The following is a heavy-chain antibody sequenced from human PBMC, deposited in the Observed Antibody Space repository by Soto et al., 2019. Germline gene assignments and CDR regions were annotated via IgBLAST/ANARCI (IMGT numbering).Heavy chain of an antibody. V-gene: IGHV4-59*08. CDR2: IYYSGST. CDR1: GGSISSYY. J-gene: IGHJ6*03. CDR3: ARWLGEVVAATPVEYYYYYMDV. D-gene: IGHD2-15*01. Sequence: SETLSLTCTVSGGSISSYYWSWIRQPPGKGLEWIGYIYYSGSTNYNPSLKSRVTISVDTSKNQFSLKLSSVTAADTAVYYCARWLGEVVAATPVEYYYYYMDVWGKGTTVTVSS.